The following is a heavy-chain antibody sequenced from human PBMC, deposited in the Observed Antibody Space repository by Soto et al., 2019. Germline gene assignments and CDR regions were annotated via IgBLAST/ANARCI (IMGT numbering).Heavy chain of an antibody. CDR1: GGSTNSRSDY. CDR3: ARQPRGPGYGERGLYFDY. J-gene: IGHJ4*02. CDR2: VYYSGST. Sequence: SEALALRGAVSGGSTNSRSDYWGWIRQPPGKGLEWIGSVYYSGSTHDNPSLQSRVTISVDTSRNQFSLNLISVTAADTAVYFCARQPRGPGYGERGLYFDYWGQGTLVTVSS. V-gene: IGHV4-39*01. D-gene: IGHD3-16*01.